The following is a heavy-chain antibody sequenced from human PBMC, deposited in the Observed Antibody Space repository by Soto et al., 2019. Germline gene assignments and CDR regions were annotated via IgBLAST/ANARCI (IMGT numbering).Heavy chain of an antibody. J-gene: IGHJ2*01. Sequence: QVQLVQSGAEVKKPGSSVKVSCKASGGTFSNYPISWVRQAPGQVLEWMGGIIPIFGTVNYAQKFQGRVTITADESTSTAYIELSSLRSEDTAVYYCARGNHRWLQLWYFDLGGSGTRVTVSS. CDR2: IIPIFGTV. D-gene: IGHD5-12*01. V-gene: IGHV1-69*12. CDR3: ARGNHRWLQLWYFDL. CDR1: GGTFSNYP.